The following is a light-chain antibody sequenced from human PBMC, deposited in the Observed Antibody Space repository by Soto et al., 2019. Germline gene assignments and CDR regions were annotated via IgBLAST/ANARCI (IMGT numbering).Light chain of an antibody. CDR3: QQYNNWPPQLT. Sequence: EIVLTQSPGTLSVSPGEGATLSWRAGQSVGTNLAWYQQQPGQAPRLLIYGASTRATGVPARFSGSGSGTEFTLSISSLQSQAFAVYYCQQYNNWPPQLTFGGGTKVDIK. CDR1: QSVGTN. J-gene: IGKJ4*01. CDR2: GAS. V-gene: IGKV3-15*01.